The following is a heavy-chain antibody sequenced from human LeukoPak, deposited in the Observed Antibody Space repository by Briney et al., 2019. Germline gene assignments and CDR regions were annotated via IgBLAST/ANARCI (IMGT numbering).Heavy chain of an antibody. V-gene: IGHV4-59*12. CDR3: ARVVIGYSYGEYYFDY. J-gene: IGHJ4*02. CDR1: GGSISSYY. D-gene: IGHD5-18*01. Sequence: SETLSLTCTVSGGSISSYYWSWIRQPPGKGLEYIGYIYSSGSTNYNPSLNSRVTIPVDRSKNQFSLKLSSVTAADTAVYYCARVVIGYSYGEYYFDYWGQGTLVTVSS. CDR2: IYSSGST.